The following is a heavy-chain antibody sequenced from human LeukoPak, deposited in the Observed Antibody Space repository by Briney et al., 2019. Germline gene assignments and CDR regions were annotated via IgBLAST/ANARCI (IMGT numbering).Heavy chain of an antibody. CDR2: IYTGGTT. J-gene: IGHJ4*02. V-gene: IGHV3-53*01. CDR3: AREGRFQSFDY. Sequence: SGGSLRLSCAASGFSVGSNYMSWVRQAPGKGLEWVSVIYTGGTTHCAESVMGRFTISRDDSHNTVHLHMSGLRAEDTAVYYCAREGRFQSFDYWGQGTLVAVSS. CDR1: GFSVGSNY.